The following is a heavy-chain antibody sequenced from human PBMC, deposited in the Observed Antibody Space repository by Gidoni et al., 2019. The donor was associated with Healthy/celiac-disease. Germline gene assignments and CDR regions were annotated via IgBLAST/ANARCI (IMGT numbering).Heavy chain of an antibody. J-gene: IGHJ4*02. CDR2: ISYDGSNK. CDR3: ARESGDYGGYFDY. D-gene: IGHD4-17*01. Sequence: QVQLVESGGGVVQPGRSLRLSYAASGFTFSSYAMHWVRQAPGKGLEWVAVISYDGSNKYYADSVKGRFTISRDNSKNTLYLQMNSLRAEDTAVYYCARESGDYGGYFDYWGQGTLVTVSS. V-gene: IGHV3-30-3*01. CDR1: GFTFSSYA.